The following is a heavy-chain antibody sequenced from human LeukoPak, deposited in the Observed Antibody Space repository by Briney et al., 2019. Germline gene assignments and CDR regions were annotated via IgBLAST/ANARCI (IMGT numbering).Heavy chain of an antibody. CDR3: ARDFFHGHCAGLSCFLLDY. J-gene: IGHJ4*02. V-gene: IGHV1-18*01. D-gene: IGHD2-15*01. CDR1: GYTFTRYG. CDR2: ISANNGDT. Sequence: ASVKVSCKASGYTFTRYGISWVRQAPGQGLGWMGWISANNGDTNSAQKFQGRVTMTTDTSTSTAYMELRSLRSDDTAVYYCARDFFHGHCAGLSCFLLDYWGQGSLVTVSS.